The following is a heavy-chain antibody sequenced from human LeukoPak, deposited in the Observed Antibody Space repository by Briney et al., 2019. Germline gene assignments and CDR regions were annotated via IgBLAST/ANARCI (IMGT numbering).Heavy chain of an antibody. J-gene: IGHJ4*02. CDR1: GFTFSSYW. V-gene: IGHV3-7*01. Sequence: PGGSLRLSXAASGFTFSSYWMSWVRQAPGKGLKWVATIKQDGSEKYYVGSVKGRFTISRDNAKNSLYLQMNSLRAEDTAVYYCARDGYYDSSGPRPPCDYWGPGTLVTVSS. D-gene: IGHD3-22*01. CDR2: IKQDGSEK. CDR3: ARDGYYDSSGPRPPCDY.